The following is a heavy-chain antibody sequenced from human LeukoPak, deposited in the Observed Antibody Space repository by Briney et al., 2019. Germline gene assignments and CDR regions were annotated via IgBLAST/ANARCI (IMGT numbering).Heavy chain of an antibody. CDR3: ARTGYSSTWSPLNHFDY. V-gene: IGHV4-59*08. CDR1: GGPMRSYY. Sequence: SETLSLTCTVFGGPMRSYYGSWVRQAPGKGLEGVGDIYYSGSTNYNPSLKSRVTISVDTSKNQFSLKLSSLSAADTATYYCARTGYSSTWSPLNHFDYWGQGLLDTVST. D-gene: IGHD6-13*01. CDR2: IYYSGST. J-gene: IGHJ4*02.